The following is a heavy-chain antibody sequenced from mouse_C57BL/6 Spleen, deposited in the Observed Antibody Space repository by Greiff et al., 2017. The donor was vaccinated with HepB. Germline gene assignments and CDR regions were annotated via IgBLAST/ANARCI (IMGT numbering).Heavy chain of an antibody. CDR3: ARDDGSYDY. CDR1: GYSFTGYF. J-gene: IGHJ2*01. Sequence: DVKLVESGPELVKPGDSVKISCKASGYSFTGYFMNWVMQSHGKSLEWIGRINPYNGDTFYNQKFKGKATLTVDKSSSTAHMELRSLTSEDSAVYYCARDDGSYDYWGQGTTLTVSS. CDR2: INPYNGDT. D-gene: IGHD2-3*01. V-gene: IGHV1-20*01.